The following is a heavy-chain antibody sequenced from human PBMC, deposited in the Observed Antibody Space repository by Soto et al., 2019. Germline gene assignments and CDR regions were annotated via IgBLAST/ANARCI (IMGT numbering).Heavy chain of an antibody. CDR2: ISSSSSYI. V-gene: IGHV3-21*01. CDR3: ARDRGVRVVVVPPDY. CDR1: GFTFSSYS. Sequence: PGGSLRLSCAASGFTFSSYSMNWVRQAPGKGLEWVSSISSSSSYIYYADSVKGRFTISRDNAKNSLYLQMNSLRAEDTAVYYCARDRGVRVVVVPPDYWGQGTLVTSPQ. J-gene: IGHJ4*02. D-gene: IGHD2-2*01.